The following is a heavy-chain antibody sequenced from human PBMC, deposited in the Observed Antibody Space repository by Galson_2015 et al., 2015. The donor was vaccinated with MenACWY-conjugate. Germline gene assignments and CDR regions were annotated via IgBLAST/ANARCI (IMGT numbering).Heavy chain of an antibody. CDR2: IIPIFGTA. Sequence: SVKVSCKASGGTFSSYAISWVRQAPGQGLEWMGGIIPIFGTANYAQKFQGRVTITADKSTSTAYMELSSLRSEDTAVYYCARDASGGFSYYDSSGYTNNWFDPWGQGTLVTVSS. J-gene: IGHJ5*02. D-gene: IGHD3-22*01. CDR3: ARDASGGFSYYDSSGYTNNWFDP. V-gene: IGHV1-69*06. CDR1: GGTFSSYA.